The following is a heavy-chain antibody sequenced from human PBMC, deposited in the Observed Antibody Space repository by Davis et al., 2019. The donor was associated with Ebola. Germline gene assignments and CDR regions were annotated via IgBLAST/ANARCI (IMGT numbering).Heavy chain of an antibody. CDR1: GFTFSSYS. CDR3: ARSAGGYSYGKVDY. Sequence: GESLKISCAAPGFTFSSYSMNWVRQAPGKGLEWVSSISSSSSYIYYADSVKGRFTISRDNAKNSVYLQMNSLRAEDTAVYYCARSAGGYSYGKVDYWGQGTLVTVSS. V-gene: IGHV3-21*01. D-gene: IGHD5-18*01. CDR2: ISSSSSYI. J-gene: IGHJ4*02.